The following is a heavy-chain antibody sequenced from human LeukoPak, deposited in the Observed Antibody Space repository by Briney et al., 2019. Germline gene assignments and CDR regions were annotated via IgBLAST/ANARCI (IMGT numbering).Heavy chain of an antibody. D-gene: IGHD3-10*01. CDR1: AGSISSYY. CDR3: AREKRVSDGSGSLDY. V-gene: IGHV4-4*07. J-gene: IGHJ4*02. Sequence: SETLSLTCTVSAGSISSYYWSWIRQPAGKGLEWIGRIYTSGSTNYNPSLKSRVTMSVDTSKNQFSLKLSSVTAADTAVYYCAREKRVSDGSGSLDYWGQGTLVTVSS. CDR2: IYTSGST.